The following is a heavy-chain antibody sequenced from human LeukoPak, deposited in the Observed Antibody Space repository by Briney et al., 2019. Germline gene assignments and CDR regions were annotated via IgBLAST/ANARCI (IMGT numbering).Heavy chain of an antibody. Sequence: GGSLRLSCAACGFNFHDYYMSWTRQAPGKGLEWVSYISSSGSTIYYADSVKGRFTISRDNAKNSLYLQMNGLRAEDTAVYYCAREYSSGYSLGYWGQGTLVTVSS. CDR1: GFNFHDYY. V-gene: IGHV3-11*04. J-gene: IGHJ4*02. CDR3: AREYSSGYSLGY. D-gene: IGHD3-10*01. CDR2: ISSSGSTI.